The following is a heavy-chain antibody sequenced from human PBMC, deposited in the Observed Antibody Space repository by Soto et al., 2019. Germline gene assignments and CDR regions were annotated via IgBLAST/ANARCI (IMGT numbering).Heavy chain of an antibody. V-gene: IGHV3-48*02. CDR2: ISSSSSTI. Sequence: GGSLRLSCAASGFTFSSYSMNWVRQAPGKGLEWVSYISSSSSTIYYADSAKGRFTISRDNAKNSLYLQMNSLRDEDTAVYYCAREYFDWSNWFDPWGQGTLVTVSS. D-gene: IGHD3-9*01. CDR1: GFTFSSYS. CDR3: AREYFDWSNWFDP. J-gene: IGHJ5*02.